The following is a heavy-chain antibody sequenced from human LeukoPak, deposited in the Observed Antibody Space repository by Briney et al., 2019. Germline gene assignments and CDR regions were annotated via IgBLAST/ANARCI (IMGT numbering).Heavy chain of an antibody. CDR1: GYTFTGYY. CDR2: INPNSGGT. CDR3: ARPIAAAGAYYYYGMDV. D-gene: IGHD6-13*01. J-gene: IGHJ6*02. V-gene: IGHV1-2*02. Sequence: ASVKVSCKASGYTFTGYYMHWVRQAPGQGLEWMGWINPNSGGTNYAQKFQGRVTMTRDTSISTAYMELSRLRSDDTAVYYCARPIAAAGAYYYYGMDVWGQGTTVTVSS.